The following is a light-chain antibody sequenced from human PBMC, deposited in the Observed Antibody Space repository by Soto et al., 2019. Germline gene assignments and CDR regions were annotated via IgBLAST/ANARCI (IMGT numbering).Light chain of an antibody. CDR2: GAY. CDR1: QSVSSR. CDR3: QYYNNWPLREIT. J-gene: IGKJ5*01. Sequence: EIRMSQSPATLSVSQGERATLSCRASQSVSSRLAWCQQKPGQALRGRSYGAYTTASGIPARLSGSGSGTEFTLTTSSMQSEHFAVYYCQYYNNWPLREITFGQGTRLDIK. V-gene: IGKV3-15*01.